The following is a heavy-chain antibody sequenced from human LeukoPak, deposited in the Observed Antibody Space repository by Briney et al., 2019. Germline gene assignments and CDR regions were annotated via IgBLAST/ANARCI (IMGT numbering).Heavy chain of an antibody. V-gene: IGHV6-1*01. J-gene: IGHJ5*02. CDR1: GDSVSSNSAA. CDR2: TSYRSKWYN. CDR3: ARESWDIEGYNWFDP. Sequence: SQTLSLTCAISGDSVSSNSAAWNWIRKSPSRGLEWLERTSYRSKWYNDYAVSVKSRITINPDTSKNQFSLQLNSVTPEDTAVYYCARESWDIEGYNWFDPWGQGTLVTVSS. D-gene: IGHD2-15*01.